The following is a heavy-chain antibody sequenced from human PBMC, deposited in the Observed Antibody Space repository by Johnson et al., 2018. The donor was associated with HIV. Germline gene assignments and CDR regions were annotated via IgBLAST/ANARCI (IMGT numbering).Heavy chain of an antibody. CDR3: ASGDDDGF. J-gene: IGHJ3*01. D-gene: IGHD5-12*01. V-gene: IGHV3-9*01. CDR2: FTWDGDRT. Sequence: EVQLVESGGGLVQPGRSLRLSCVASGVKLDDYAMHWVRQPPGKGLVWVSGFTWDGDRTAYADSVKGRFIVSKDNSKNTLYVQMNSLRPEEPAVYYCASGDDDGFWGQGTMVTVSS. CDR1: GVKLDDYA.